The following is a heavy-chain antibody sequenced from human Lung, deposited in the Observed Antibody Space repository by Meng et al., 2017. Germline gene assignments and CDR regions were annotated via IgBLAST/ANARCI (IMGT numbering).Heavy chain of an antibody. V-gene: IGHV1-2*06. J-gene: IGHJ4*02. D-gene: IGHD6-13*01. CDR1: GYTFTAYW. Sequence: ASVKVSCKPSGYTFTAYWLHWVRLAPGQGLEWMGRIDPGNGGTQYPQKFQGRVLMTRDMSISTTYMELSGLRSDDTAVYYCVRDEDISAAGKLFGDYWGQGTLVTVSS. CDR2: IDPGNGGT. CDR3: VRDEDISAAGKLFGDY.